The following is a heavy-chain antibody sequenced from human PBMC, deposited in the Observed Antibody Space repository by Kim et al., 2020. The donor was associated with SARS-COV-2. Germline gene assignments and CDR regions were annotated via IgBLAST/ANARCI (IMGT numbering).Heavy chain of an antibody. V-gene: IGHV3-74*01. D-gene: IGHD3-3*01. CDR3: ARSYDFWNGYFAFDI. Sequence: ADSVQGRFTVSRDNDENTLYLQMEGLRAEDTAVYYCARSYDFWNGYFAFDIWGQGTMVTVSS. J-gene: IGHJ3*02.